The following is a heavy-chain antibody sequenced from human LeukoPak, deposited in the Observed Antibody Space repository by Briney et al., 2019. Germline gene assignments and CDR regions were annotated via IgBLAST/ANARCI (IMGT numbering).Heavy chain of an antibody. CDR2: IRSKAYGGTP. J-gene: IGHJ4*02. CDR3: TRGAPVAAYGY. Sequence: GGSLRLSCTASGFNFVGFAMSWVRPAPGRGLEWLGFIRSKAYGGTPEYAASVKGRFIISRDDSKTTAYLQMDSLKTEDTAVYYCTRGAPVAAYGYWGPGTLVTVSS. CDR1: GFNFVGFA. V-gene: IGHV3-49*04. D-gene: IGHD6-19*01.